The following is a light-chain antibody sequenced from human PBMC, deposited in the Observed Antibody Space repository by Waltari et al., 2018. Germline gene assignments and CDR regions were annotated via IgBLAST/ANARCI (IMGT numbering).Light chain of an antibody. CDR1: SSDIGAYNY. CDR2: DVS. Sequence: QSALTQPASVSGSPGQSITIPCTGTSSDIGAYNYISWYQQHPGKAHKLLIYDVSNRPSGVSNRFSGSKSGNTASLTISGLQAEDEADYYCCSYRTINALDVFGGGTKVTVL. CDR3: CSYRTINALDV. V-gene: IGLV2-14*03. J-gene: IGLJ6*01.